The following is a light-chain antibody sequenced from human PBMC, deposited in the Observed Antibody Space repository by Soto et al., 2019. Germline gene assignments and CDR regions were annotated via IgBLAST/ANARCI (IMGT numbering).Light chain of an antibody. CDR2: DAS. Sequence: ELVLRQSPATLSLSSGEGATLSCRASQSVSSYLDWYQQRPGQAPRLLIYDASSRAAGIPAKFSGSGSGTDFTLTITSLEPEDFGVYYCQQRSNWPLTFGGGTKVDIK. V-gene: IGKV3-11*01. CDR3: QQRSNWPLT. J-gene: IGKJ4*01. CDR1: QSVSSY.